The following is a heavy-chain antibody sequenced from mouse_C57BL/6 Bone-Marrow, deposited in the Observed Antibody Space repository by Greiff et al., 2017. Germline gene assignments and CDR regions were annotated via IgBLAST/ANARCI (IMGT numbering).Heavy chain of an antibody. CDR2: INPYNGGT. D-gene: IGHD2-4*01. CDR3: ARDDYENAMDY. CDR1: GYTFTDYY. J-gene: IGHJ4*01. V-gene: IGHV1-19*01. Sequence: VQLQQSGPVLVKPGASVKMSCKASGYTFTDYYMNWVKQSHGKSLEWIGVINPYNGGTSYNQKFKGKATLTVDKSSSTAYMELNSLTYEDSAVYYCARDDYENAMDYWGQGTSVTVSS.